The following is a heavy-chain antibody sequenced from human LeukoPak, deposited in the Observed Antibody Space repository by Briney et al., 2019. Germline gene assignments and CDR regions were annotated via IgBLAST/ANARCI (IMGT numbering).Heavy chain of an antibody. CDR1: GDSINSLDL. V-gene: IGHV4-4*02. CDR3: ARPSRLLRFGESYDV. CDR2: MYLSGTT. Sequence: PSETLSLTCTVSGDSINSLDLWSWVRQPPGKGLEWIGEMYLSGTTHSNPSVKSRVTISIDKSKNQFFLNLSSVTAADTAVYYCARPSRLLRFGESYDVWGQGTTVTVSS. J-gene: IGHJ6*02. D-gene: IGHD3-10*01.